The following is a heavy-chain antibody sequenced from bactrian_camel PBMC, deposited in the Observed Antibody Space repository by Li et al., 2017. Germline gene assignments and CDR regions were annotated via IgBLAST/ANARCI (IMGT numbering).Heavy chain of an antibody. CDR3: ATTSFAD. Sequence: HVQLVESGGGLVQPEGSLRLSCAASGFTFGASGMNWVRQAQGKGLEWVSGITRGGTTYYAASVKGRFTIARDNAKNTLYLQMNNLKPEDTAMYYCATTSFADWGQGTQVTVS. CDR1: GFTFGASG. J-gene: IGHJ4*01. CDR2: ITRGGTT. V-gene: IGHV3S1*01.